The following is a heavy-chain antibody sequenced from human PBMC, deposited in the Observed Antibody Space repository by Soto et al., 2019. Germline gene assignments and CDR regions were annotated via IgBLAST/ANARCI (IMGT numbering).Heavy chain of an antibody. D-gene: IGHD3-9*01. CDR2: ISPGSANT. CDR3: ARDTITPGGHFSQFGMDV. CDR1: KYTFNNYA. Sequence: ASVKVSCKASKYTFNNYALHWVRRAPGQGLEWMGWISPGSANTKYSQKFQARVTFTWDTSASTAYMELSGLRSEDTALYYRARDTITPGGHFSQFGMDVWGQGTTVTVSS. J-gene: IGHJ6*02. V-gene: IGHV1-3*01.